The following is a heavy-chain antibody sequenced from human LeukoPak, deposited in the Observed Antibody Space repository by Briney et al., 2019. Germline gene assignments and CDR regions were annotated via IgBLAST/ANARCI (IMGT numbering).Heavy chain of an antibody. CDR2: IIPIFGTA. CDR1: GGTFSSYA. J-gene: IGHJ4*02. CDR3: ARGAPSYSSSRYPTPPYFDY. D-gene: IGHD6-13*01. Sequence: SVKVSCKASGGTFSSYAISWVRQAPGQGLEWMGGIIPIFGTANYAQKFQGRVTITTDESTSTAYMELSSLRSEDTAVYYCARGAPSYSSSRYPTPPYFDYWGQGTLVTVSS. V-gene: IGHV1-69*05.